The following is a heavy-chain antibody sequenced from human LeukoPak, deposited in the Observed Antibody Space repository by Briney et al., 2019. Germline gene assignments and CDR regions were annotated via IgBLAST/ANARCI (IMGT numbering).Heavy chain of an antibody. CDR2: INPSGGST. CDR1: GYTFTSYY. CDR3: ARDTVLRYFDWLLGPYSLDP. J-gene: IGHJ5*02. V-gene: IGHV1-46*01. Sequence: GASVKVSCKASGYTFTSYYMHWVRQAPGQGLEWMGIINPSGGSTSYAQKFQGRVTMTRDTSTSTVYMELSSLRSEDTAVYYCARDTVLRYFDWLLGPYSLDPWGQGTLVTVSS. D-gene: IGHD3-9*01.